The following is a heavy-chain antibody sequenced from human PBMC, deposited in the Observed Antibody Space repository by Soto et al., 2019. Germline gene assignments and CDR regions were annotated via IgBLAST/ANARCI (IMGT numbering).Heavy chain of an antibody. CDR2: ISGSGGST. D-gene: IGHD3-10*01. V-gene: IGHV3-23*01. CDR3: AKDPGTRSGSHPAAFDI. CDR1: GFTFSRYA. Sequence: GGPLRLSCAASGFTFSRYAMSWVRQAPGKGLEWVSAISGSGGSTYYADSVKGRFTISRDNSKNTLYLQMNSLRAEDTAVYYCAKDPGTRSGSHPAAFDIWGQGTMVTVSS. J-gene: IGHJ3*02.